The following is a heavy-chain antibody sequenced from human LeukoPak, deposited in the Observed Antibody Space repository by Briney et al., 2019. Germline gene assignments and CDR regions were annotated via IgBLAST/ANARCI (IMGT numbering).Heavy chain of an antibody. CDR1: GFTFSSYW. D-gene: IGHD1-26*01. J-gene: IGHJ4*02. CDR2: IDRDGTIT. V-gene: IGHV3-74*01. CDR3: AREHRDVGATVDN. Sequence: GGSLRLSCAASGFTFSSYWMHWVRQAPGKGLVWVSRIDRDGTITYYADSVKGRFTISRDTAKNTLYLQMNSLRAEDTAVYYCAREHRDVGATVDNWGQGTLVTVSS.